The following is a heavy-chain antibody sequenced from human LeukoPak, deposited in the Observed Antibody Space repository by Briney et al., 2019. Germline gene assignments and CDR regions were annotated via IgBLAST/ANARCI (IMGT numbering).Heavy chain of an antibody. J-gene: IGHJ4*02. V-gene: IGHV4-4*07. D-gene: IGHD4-23*01. CDR1: GGSISSYY. CDR3: ARANDYGGNPRLDY. CDR2: IYTSGST. Sequence: SETLSLTCTVSGGSISSYYWSWIRQPAGKGLEWIGRIYTSGSTNYNPSLKSRVTISVDTSKNQFSLKLSSVTAADTAVYYCARANDYGGNPRLDYWGQGTLVTVSS.